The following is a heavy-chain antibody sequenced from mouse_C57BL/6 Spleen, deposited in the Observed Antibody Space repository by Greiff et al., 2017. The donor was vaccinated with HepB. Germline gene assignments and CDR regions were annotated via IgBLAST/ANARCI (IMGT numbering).Heavy chain of an antibody. CDR3: ARRYYGTYYYAMDY. CDR2: IYPRSGNT. CDR1: GYTFTSYG. Sequence: VQLQQSGAELARPGASVKLSCKASGYTFTSYGISWVKQRTGQGLEWIGEIYPRSGNTYYNEKFKGKATLTADKSSRTAYMELLSLTSEDSAVYFCARRYYGTYYYAMDYWGQGTSVTVSS. J-gene: IGHJ4*01. D-gene: IGHD1-1*01. V-gene: IGHV1-81*01.